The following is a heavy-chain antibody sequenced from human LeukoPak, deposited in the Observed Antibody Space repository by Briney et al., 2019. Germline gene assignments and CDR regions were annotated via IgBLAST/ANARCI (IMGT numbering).Heavy chain of an antibody. J-gene: IGHJ4*02. D-gene: IGHD3-10*01. CDR1: GGSISTSSYY. Sequence: PSETLSLTCTVSGGSISTSSYYWSWIRQPPGKRPEWIGTIYYTGSTYYNPSLKSRVTTSVDASKNQFSLILSSVTAADTAVYYCARRPGSGSRHFDYWGQGTLVTVSS. V-gene: IGHV4-39*01. CDR3: ARRPGSGSRHFDY. CDR2: IYYTGST.